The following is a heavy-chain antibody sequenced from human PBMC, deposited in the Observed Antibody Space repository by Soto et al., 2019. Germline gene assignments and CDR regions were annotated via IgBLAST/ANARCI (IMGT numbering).Heavy chain of an antibody. V-gene: IGHV1-3*01. CDR3: ARVEQQLVLLAYYGMDV. J-gene: IGHJ6*02. CDR2: INAGNGKT. Sequence: QVQLVQSGAEVKKPGASVKVSCKASGYTFTSYAMHWVRQAPGQRLEWMGWINAGNGKTKYSQKFQGRVTITRDTSASTAYMELSSLRSEDTAVYYCARVEQQLVLLAYYGMDVWGQGTTVTVSS. CDR1: GYTFTSYA. D-gene: IGHD6-13*01.